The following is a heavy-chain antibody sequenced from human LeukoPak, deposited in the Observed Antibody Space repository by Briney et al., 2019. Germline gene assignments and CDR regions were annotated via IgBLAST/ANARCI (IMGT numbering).Heavy chain of an antibody. CDR2: IYYTGSI. CDR1: GDSMSSYY. Sequence: SETLSLTCSVSGDSMSSYYWSWIRQPPGKGLEWIGYIYYTGSINYNPSLKTRVSISVDASQNELSLKLTSVTTADTAVYFCARGGPNSSGYAADGFDVWGQGTMVTVSS. CDR3: ARGGPNSSGYAADGFDV. V-gene: IGHV4-59*01. D-gene: IGHD3-22*01. J-gene: IGHJ3*01.